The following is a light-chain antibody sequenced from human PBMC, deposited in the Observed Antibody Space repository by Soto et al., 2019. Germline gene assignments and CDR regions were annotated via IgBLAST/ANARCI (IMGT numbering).Light chain of an antibody. J-gene: IGKJ5*01. CDR2: DAS. Sequence: EIVLTQSPVTLSLSPGERATLSCRASQSINNYLAWYQQKPGQAPRLPIYDASNRATGIPARFSGSGSGTDFTLTISSLEPEDFAVYYCQQRFNWQVTFGQGTRLE. CDR3: QQRFNWQVT. V-gene: IGKV3-11*01. CDR1: QSINNY.